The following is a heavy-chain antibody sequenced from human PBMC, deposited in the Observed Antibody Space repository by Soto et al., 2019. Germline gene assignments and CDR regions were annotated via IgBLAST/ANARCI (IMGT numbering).Heavy chain of an antibody. V-gene: IGHV4-59*08. J-gene: IGHJ4*02. CDR2: IYYSGST. CDR1: GGSISSYY. CDR3: ARRYGRAIDY. Sequence: QVQLQESGPGLVKPSETLSLTCTVSGGSISSYYWSWIRQPPGKGLEWIGYIYYSGSTNYNPSLRSRVTISVDTSKNQFSLKLSSVTAADTAVYSCARRYGRAIDYWGQGTLVTVSS. D-gene: IGHD3-16*01.